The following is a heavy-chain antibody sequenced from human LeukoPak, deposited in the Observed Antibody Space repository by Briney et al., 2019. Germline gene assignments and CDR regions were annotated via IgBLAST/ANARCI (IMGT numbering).Heavy chain of an antibody. Sequence: GESLQISCKGSGYSFTTYWIGWVRQMPGKGLEWMGIIYPGDSDTRYSPSFQGQVTISADKSISTAYLQWNSLKASDTAMYYCARPPNRGSSSEDFDYWGQGTLVTVSS. D-gene: IGHD6-6*01. J-gene: IGHJ4*02. CDR3: ARPPNRGSSSEDFDY. V-gene: IGHV5-51*01. CDR2: IYPGDSDT. CDR1: GYSFTTYW.